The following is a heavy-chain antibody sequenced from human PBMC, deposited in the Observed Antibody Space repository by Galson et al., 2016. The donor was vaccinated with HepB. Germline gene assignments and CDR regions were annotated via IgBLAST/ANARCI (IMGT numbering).Heavy chain of an antibody. J-gene: IGHJ2*01. V-gene: IGHV3-9*02. CDR1: GXTSDGSA. D-gene: IGHD3-10*01. Sequence: RLSCAASGXTSDGSALHWVRXAPGKGLEWXXGISWNSGIIRYADSVKGRFTISRDNAKNSLYLKMNSLRPEDTALYYCVKDNTAGWFGDKDWYFDLWGRGTLVTVSS. CDR2: ISWNSGII. CDR3: VKDNTAGWFGDKDWYFDL.